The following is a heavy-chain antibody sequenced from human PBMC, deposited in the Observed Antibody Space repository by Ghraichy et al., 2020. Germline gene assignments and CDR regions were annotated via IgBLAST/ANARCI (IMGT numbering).Heavy chain of an antibody. Sequence: SCAASGFTFSSYGMHWVRQAPGKGLEWVAFIRYDGSNKNYADSVKGRFTISRDNPKNTLYLQMNSLRAEDTAVYYCAKDWERLLWFGELLWYWGQGTLVTVSS. CDR3: AKDWERLLWFGELLWY. CDR1: GFTFSSYG. CDR2: IRYDGSNK. D-gene: IGHD3-10*01. J-gene: IGHJ4*02. V-gene: IGHV3-30*02.